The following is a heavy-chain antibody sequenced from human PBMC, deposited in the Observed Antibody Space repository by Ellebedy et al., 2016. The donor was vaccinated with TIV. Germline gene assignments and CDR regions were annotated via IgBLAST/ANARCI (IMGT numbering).Heavy chain of an antibody. J-gene: IGHJ5*02. Sequence: GGSLRLSXAASRFTFSRFWMSWVRQAPGKGLEWVANIKQDGSEKYYVDSVKGRFTISRDNAKSSLYLQMDSLRAEDTAVYYCVRSSGWLPASWGQGTLVTVSS. CDR3: VRSSGWLPAS. CDR1: RFTFSRFW. V-gene: IGHV3-7*01. D-gene: IGHD6-19*01. CDR2: IKQDGSEK.